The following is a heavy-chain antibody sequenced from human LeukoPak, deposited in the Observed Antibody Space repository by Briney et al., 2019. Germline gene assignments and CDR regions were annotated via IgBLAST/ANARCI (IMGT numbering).Heavy chain of an antibody. V-gene: IGHV3-23*01. CDR3: AKDGSSYSGSYCGVNWFDP. CDR1: GFTFSSYA. J-gene: IGHJ5*02. Sequence: PGGSLRLSCAASGFTFSSYAMSWVRQAPGKGLEWVSAISGSGGSTYYADSVKGRFTISRDNSKNTLYLQMNSLRAEDTAVYYCAKDGSSYSGSYCGVNWFDPWGQGTLVTVSS. D-gene: IGHD1-26*01. CDR2: ISGSGGST.